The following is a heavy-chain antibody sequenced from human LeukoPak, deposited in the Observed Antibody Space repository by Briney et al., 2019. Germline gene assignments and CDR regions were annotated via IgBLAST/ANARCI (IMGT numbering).Heavy chain of an antibody. J-gene: IGHJ6*02. CDR2: MNSNSGNT. CDR3: ARGSPYTAMAHYYHYGMDV. V-gene: IGHV1-8*01. Sequence: AASVKVSCKASGYTFTSYDINWVRQATGQGLEWMGWMNSNSGNTGYAQKFQGRVTMTRNTSISTAYMELSSLRSEDTAVYYCARGSPYTAMAHYYHYGMDVWGQGTTVTVSS. D-gene: IGHD5-18*01. CDR1: GYTFTSYD.